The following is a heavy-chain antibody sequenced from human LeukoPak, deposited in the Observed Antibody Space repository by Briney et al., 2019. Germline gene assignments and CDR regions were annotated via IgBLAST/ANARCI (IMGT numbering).Heavy chain of an antibody. CDR3: ATTLLRASTYMGV. CDR2: ISGSGGST. CDR1: GFTFSSYA. J-gene: IGHJ6*03. D-gene: IGHD1-1*01. V-gene: IGHV3-23*01. Sequence: GGSLRLSCAASGFTFSSYAMSWVRQAPGKGLEWDSGISGSGGSTYYADSVKGRFTISRDNSKNTLYLQMNSLRAEDTALYYCATTLLRASTYMGVWGKGTTVTVSS.